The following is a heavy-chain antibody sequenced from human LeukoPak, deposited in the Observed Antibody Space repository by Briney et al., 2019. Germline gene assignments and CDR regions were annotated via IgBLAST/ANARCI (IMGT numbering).Heavy chain of an antibody. CDR3: ARGSGSSWYFYFDY. Sequence: PGGSLRLSCAASGFTFSSYWMHWVRQAPGKGLVWVSRINSDMSTTTYADSVKGRFTISRDNSKNTLYLQMNNLRAEDTALYYCARGSGSSWYFYFDYWGQGTLVTVSS. CDR1: GFTFSSYW. J-gene: IGHJ4*02. V-gene: IGHV3-74*01. CDR2: INSDMSTT. D-gene: IGHD6-13*01.